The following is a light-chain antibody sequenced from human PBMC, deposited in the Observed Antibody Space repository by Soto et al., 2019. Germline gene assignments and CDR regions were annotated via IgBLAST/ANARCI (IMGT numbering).Light chain of an antibody. Sequence: EIVLTQSPATLSLSPGERATLSCRASQNVSRFLAWYQRRPGQAPRLLIYDASNRASDIPARFSGSGSGTDFTLTINSLEPEDSAVYYCQQRSNWPPLTFGGGTKVDIK. CDR1: QNVSRF. J-gene: IGKJ4*01. V-gene: IGKV3-11*01. CDR2: DAS. CDR3: QQRSNWPPLT.